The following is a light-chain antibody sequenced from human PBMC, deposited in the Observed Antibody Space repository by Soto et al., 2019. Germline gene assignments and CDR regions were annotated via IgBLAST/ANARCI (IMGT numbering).Light chain of an antibody. Sequence: EIVLTQSPGTLSSSPGERATLSCRASQSVSSSYLAWYQQKPGQAPKLLVYGASSRATGIPDRFSGSGSGTDFTLTINRLEPEDFAVYYCQQYGDLPWTFGQGTKVDIK. CDR3: QQYGDLPWT. CDR1: QSVSSSY. J-gene: IGKJ1*01. CDR2: GAS. V-gene: IGKV3-20*01.